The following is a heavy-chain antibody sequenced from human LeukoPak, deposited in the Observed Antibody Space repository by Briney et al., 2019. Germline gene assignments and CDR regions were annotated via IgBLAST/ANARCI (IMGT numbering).Heavy chain of an antibody. V-gene: IGHV3-21*01. J-gene: IGHJ4*02. CDR2: INRSSIYI. CDR3: ARVRYDGSGYYSIYDY. D-gene: IGHD3-22*01. CDR1: GFTFSSYT. Sequence: GGSLRLSCAASGFTFSSYTMNWVRQAPGKGLEWVSSINRSSIYIYYADSVRGRFTISRDNAKNSLFMQMNSLRAEDTAVYYCARVRYDGSGYYSIYDYWGQGTLVTVSS.